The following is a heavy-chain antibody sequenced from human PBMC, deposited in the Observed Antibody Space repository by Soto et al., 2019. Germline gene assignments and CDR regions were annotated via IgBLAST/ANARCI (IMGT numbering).Heavy chain of an antibody. Sequence: EVQLVESGGGLVRPGGSLRLSCAASGFTFSTYTMNWVRQAPGKGLEWVSSISSTGSYIKYADSVKGRFTISRDNAKNSLSLQMSSRGDRATATYYCVRPGRLYSSGPPMHFEYWGKGILATVP. V-gene: IGHV3-21*01. CDR1: GFTFSTYT. J-gene: IGHJ4*02. CDR3: VRPGRLYSSGPPMHFEY. D-gene: IGHD3-16*02. CDR2: ISSTGSYI.